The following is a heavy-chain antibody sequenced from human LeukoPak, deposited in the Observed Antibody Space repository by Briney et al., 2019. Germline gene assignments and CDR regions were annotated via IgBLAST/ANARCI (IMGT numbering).Heavy chain of an antibody. CDR3: ARGSNLAATVGSY. J-gene: IGHJ4*02. D-gene: IGHD4-23*01. CDR1: GFTFSSYE. CDR2: ISSSGSTI. V-gene: IGHV3-48*03. Sequence: GGSVRLSCAASGFTFSSYEMNWVRQAPGKGLEWVSYISSSGSTIYYADSVKGRFTISRDNAKNSLYLQMNSLRAEDTAVYYCARGSNLAATVGSYWGQGTLVTVSS.